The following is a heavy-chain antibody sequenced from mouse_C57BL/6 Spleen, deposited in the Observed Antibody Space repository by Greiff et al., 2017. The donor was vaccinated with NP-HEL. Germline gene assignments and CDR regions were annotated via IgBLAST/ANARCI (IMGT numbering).Heavy chain of an antibody. CDR3: ARWGLRLYAMDY. CDR2: INPNNGGT. J-gene: IGHJ4*01. Sequence: VQLQQSGPELVKPGASVKISCKASGYTFTDYYMNWVKQSHGKSLEWIGDINPNNGGTSYNQKFKGKATLTVDKSSSTAYMELRSLTSEDSAVYYCARWGLRLYAMDYWGQGTSVTVSS. D-gene: IGHD2-2*01. CDR1: GYTFTDYY. V-gene: IGHV1-26*01.